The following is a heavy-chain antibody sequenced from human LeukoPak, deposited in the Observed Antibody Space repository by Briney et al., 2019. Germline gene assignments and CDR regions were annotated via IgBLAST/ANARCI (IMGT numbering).Heavy chain of an antibody. CDR1: GFTFDDYG. V-gene: IGHV3-20*04. CDR2: INWNGGST. Sequence: GGTLRLSCAASGFTFDDYGMSWVRQAPGKGLEWVSGINWNGGSTGYADSVKGRFTISRDNAKNSLYLQMNSLRAEDTAVYYCATAWGSSWFNWFDPWGQGTLVTVSS. CDR3: ATAWGSSWFNWFDP. D-gene: IGHD6-13*01. J-gene: IGHJ5*02.